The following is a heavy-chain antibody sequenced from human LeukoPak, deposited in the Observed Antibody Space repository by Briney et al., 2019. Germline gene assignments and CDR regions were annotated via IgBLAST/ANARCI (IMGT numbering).Heavy chain of an antibody. CDR3: ARVFSSAYDTSFDY. CDR1: GFTFSSYS. V-gene: IGHV3-21*01. Sequence: GGSLRLSCAASGFTFSSYSMNWVRQAPGKGLEWVSSISSSSSYIYYADSVKGRFTISRDNAKNSLYLQMNSLRAEDTAVYYCARVFSSAYDTSFDYWGQGTLVTVSS. D-gene: IGHD5-12*01. J-gene: IGHJ4*02. CDR2: ISSSSSYI.